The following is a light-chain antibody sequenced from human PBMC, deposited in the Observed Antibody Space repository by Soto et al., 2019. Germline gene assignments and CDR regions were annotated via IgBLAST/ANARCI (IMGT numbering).Light chain of an antibody. J-gene: IGKJ4*01. Sequence: EIVMTQSPATLSVSPGERATLSCRASQSVSSNLAWYQQKPGQAPRLLIYGASTRSTGIPARFSGSGSGTEFTLTISSLQSADFSVYYCQQYYNWPPLTFGRGTKVEIK. V-gene: IGKV3-15*01. CDR3: QQYYNWPPLT. CDR1: QSVSSN. CDR2: GAS.